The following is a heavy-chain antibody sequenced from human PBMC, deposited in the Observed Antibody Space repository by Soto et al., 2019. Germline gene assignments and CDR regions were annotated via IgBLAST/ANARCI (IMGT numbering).Heavy chain of an antibody. V-gene: IGHV1-3*01. CDR1: GYTFTSYA. D-gene: IGHD5-18*01. CDR2: INAGNGNT. Sequence: QVQLVQSGAEVKKPGASVKVSCKASGYTFTSYAMHWVRQAPGQRLEWMGWINAGNGNTKYSQKFQGRVTITRDTSASTAYMELSSLRSEDTAVYYCARDRSTSMEPLFDYWGQGTLVTVSS. J-gene: IGHJ4*02. CDR3: ARDRSTSMEPLFDY.